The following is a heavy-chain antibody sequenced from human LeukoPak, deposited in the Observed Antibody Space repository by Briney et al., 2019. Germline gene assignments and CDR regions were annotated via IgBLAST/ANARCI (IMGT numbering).Heavy chain of an antibody. CDR3: ARVGGFAYCGGDCYPLGY. CDR1: GNTFSGSY. J-gene: IGHJ4*02. CDR2: INPNSGGT. V-gene: IGHV1-2*02. D-gene: IGHD2-21*02. Sequence: ASVRVSCKGSGNTFSGSYVRWVRQAPDQGLEWMGWINPNSGGTNYAQKFQGRVTMTRDTSISTAYMELSRLRSDDTAVYYCARVGGFAYCGGDCYPLGYWGQGTLVTVSS.